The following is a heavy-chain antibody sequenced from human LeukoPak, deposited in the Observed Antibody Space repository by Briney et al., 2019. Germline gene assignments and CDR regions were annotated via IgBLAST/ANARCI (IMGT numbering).Heavy chain of an antibody. J-gene: IGHJ4*02. D-gene: IGHD3-22*01. CDR1: GFTFSSYW. V-gene: IGHV3-74*01. CDR2: INSDGSST. CDR3: ARANTYYYDSSGYSVDY. Sequence: GGSLRLSFAASGFTFSSYWMHWVRQAPGKGLVWVSRINSDGSSTSYADSVKGRFTFSRDNAKNTLSLQMNGLRAGDTAVYYCARANTYYYDSSGYSVDYWGQGTLVTVSS.